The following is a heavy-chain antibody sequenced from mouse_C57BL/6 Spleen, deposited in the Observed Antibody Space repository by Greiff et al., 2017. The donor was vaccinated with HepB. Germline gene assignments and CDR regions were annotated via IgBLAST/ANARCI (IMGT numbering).Heavy chain of an antibody. D-gene: IGHD1-1*01. V-gene: IGHV14-1*01. J-gene: IGHJ1*03. CDR1: GFNIKDYY. CDR3: TSITTVDDWYFDV. CDR2: IDPEDGDT. Sequence: VHVKQSGAELVRPGASVKLSCTASGFNIKDYYMHWVKQRPEQGLEWIGRIDPEDGDTEYAPKFKGKATMTADTSSNTAYLQLSSLTSEDTAVYYCTSITTVDDWYFDVWGTGTTVTVSS.